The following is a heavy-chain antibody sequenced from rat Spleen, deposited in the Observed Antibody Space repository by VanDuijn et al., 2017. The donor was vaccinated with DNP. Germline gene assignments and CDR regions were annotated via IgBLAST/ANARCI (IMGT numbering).Heavy chain of an antibody. CDR1: GFSFSNYY. V-gene: IGHV5-27*01. D-gene: IGHD1-2*01. Sequence: EVQLVESGGGLVQPGRSLKLSCAASGFSFSNYYMAWVRQAPTKGLEWVAYITTGVSSTYYRDSVKGRFTISRDDAKNTLFLQMDSLRSEDTATYYCTTDPSYYSSPFAYWGQGTLVTVSS. CDR2: ITTGVSST. CDR3: TTDPSYYSSPFAY. J-gene: IGHJ3*01.